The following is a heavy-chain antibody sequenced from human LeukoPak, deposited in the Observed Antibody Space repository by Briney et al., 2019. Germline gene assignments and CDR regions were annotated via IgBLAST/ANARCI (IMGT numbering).Heavy chain of an antibody. CDR2: IYPGDSDT. D-gene: IGHD6-19*01. CDR1: GYTFTSYW. J-gene: IGHJ4*02. Sequence: GESLKISCEGSGYTFTSYWIAWVRQMPGKGLEWMGIIYPGDSDTRYSPSFQGQVTISADKSTNTAYLQWSSLKASDTAMYYCARLQGVSRGWSLDYWGQGTLVTVSS. V-gene: IGHV5-51*01. CDR3: ARLQGVSRGWSLDY.